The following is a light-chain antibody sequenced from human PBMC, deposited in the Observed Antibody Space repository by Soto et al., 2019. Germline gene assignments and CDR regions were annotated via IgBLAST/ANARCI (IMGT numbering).Light chain of an antibody. J-gene: IGKJ5*01. CDR3: QQYYSTRPIT. Sequence: DIVMTQSPDSLAVSLGERATINCKSSQSVLYSSNNKNYLAWYQQKPGQPPKLLIYWASTRESGVPDRFSGSGSGTDFTLTISSLQAEDVAVYYCQQYYSTRPITFGQGTRLEIK. CDR2: WAS. CDR1: QSVLYSSNNKNY. V-gene: IGKV4-1*01.